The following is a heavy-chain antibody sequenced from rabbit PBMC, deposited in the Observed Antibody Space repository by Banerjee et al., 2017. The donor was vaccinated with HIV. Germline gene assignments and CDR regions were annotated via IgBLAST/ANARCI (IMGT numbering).Heavy chain of an antibody. J-gene: IGHJ4*01. CDR3: ARDLAGVIGWNFGL. CDR2: IDAGSSGST. D-gene: IGHD4-1*01. Sequence: QEQLEESGGGLVKPGASLTLTCTASGFSFSSRYWICWVRQAPGKGLEWIACIDAGSSGSTYYASWAKGRFTISKTSWTTVTLQMTSLTAADTATYFCARDLAGVIGWNFGLWGPGTLVTV. V-gene: IGHV1S45*01. CDR1: GFSFSSRYW.